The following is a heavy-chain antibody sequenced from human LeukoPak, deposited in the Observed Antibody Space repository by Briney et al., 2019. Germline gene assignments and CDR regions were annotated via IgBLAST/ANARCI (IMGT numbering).Heavy chain of an antibody. V-gene: IGHV3-30*02. J-gene: IGHJ4*02. D-gene: IGHD2-15*01. CDR1: GFTFSSYG. CDR2: VRYDGSNK. Sequence: GGSLRLSCAASGFTFSSYGMHWVRQAPGKGLEWVAFVRYDGSNKYYADSVKGRFTISRDNSKNTLYLQMNSLRAEDTAVYYCVLGLFDYWGQGTLVTVSS. CDR3: VLGLFDY.